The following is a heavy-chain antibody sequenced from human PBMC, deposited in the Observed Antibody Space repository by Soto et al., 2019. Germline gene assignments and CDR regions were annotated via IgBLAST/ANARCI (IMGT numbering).Heavy chain of an antibody. V-gene: IGHV1-46*01. CDR2: INPSGGST. CDR1: GYTFTSYY. Sequence: ASVKVSCKASGYTFTSYYMHWVRQAPGQGLEWMGIINPSGGSTSYAQKFQGRVTMTRDTSTSTVYMELSSLRSEDTAVYYCARDLILDGLCPRPLYYYYGMDVWGQGTTVTVSS. CDR3: ARDLILDGLCPRPLYYYYGMDV. J-gene: IGHJ6*02.